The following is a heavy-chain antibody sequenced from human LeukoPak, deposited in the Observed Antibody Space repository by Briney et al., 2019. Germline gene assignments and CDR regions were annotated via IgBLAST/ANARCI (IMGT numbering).Heavy chain of an antibody. CDR2: ISSSGSTI. Sequence: GGSLRLSCAASGFTFSDYYMSWIRQAPGKGLEWVSYISSSGSTIYYADSVKGRFTISRDNAKNSLYLQMNSLRAEDTAVYYCAKEMMKTYYYDSSDYWGQGTLVTVSS. CDR3: AKEMMKTYYYDSSDY. J-gene: IGHJ4*02. V-gene: IGHV3-11*01. D-gene: IGHD3-22*01. CDR1: GFTFSDYY.